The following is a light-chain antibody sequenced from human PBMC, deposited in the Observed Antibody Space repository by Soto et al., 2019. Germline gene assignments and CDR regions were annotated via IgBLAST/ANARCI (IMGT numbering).Light chain of an antibody. CDR3: QQTYIAPWT. V-gene: IGKV1-39*01. CDR2: AAS. J-gene: IGKJ1*01. CDR1: QNTHRF. Sequence: DIPMTQSPSSLSAFAGDRVTISCRTSQNTHRFLNWYQQRPGSAPKLLIYAASNLHSGVPSRFSGGGSGTDFSLTIRNLQPEDFGSYFCQQTYIAPWTFGQGTRV.